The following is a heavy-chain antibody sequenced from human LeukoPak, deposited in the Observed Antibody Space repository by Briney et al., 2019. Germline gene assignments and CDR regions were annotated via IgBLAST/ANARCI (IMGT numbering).Heavy chain of an antibody. J-gene: IGHJ4*02. V-gene: IGHV3-23*01. CDR2: IFPSGGEI. CDR3: ATYRQVLLPFES. D-gene: IGHD2-8*02. CDR1: GFSFSTFA. Sequence: GGSLRLSCAASGFSFSTFAMIWVRQPPGKGLEWVSSIFPSGGEIHYADSVRGRFTISRDNSKSTLSLQMNSLRAEDTAIYYCATYRQVLLPFESWGQGTLVTVSS.